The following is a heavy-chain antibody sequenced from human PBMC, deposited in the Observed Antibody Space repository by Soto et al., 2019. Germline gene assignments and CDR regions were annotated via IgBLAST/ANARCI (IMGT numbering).Heavy chain of an antibody. CDR3: ARDDDNDANALDY. CDR2: IWNDGIRK. Sequence: PGGSLRLSCAASGFTFSKYGMHWVRQAPGKGLEWVALIWNDGIRKVYVDSVKGRFTISRDNSKNTLDLHMNNLRDEDTAVYYCARDDDNDANALDYGGPGTLVTVSS. J-gene: IGHJ4*02. CDR1: GFTFSKYG. V-gene: IGHV3-33*01.